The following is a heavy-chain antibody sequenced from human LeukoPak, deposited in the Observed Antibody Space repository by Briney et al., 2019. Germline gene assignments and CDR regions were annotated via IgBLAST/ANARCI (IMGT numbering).Heavy chain of an antibody. CDR3: SAGGSGSYYNEYNWFDP. CDR2: IYYSGST. CDR1: GGSISSYY. J-gene: IGHJ5*02. V-gene: IGHV4-59*08. D-gene: IGHD3-10*01. Sequence: SETLSLTCTVSGGSISSYYWSWIRQPPGKGLEWIGYIYYSGSTNYNPSLKSRVTISVDTSKNQFSLKLSSVTAANTAVYYCSAGGSGSYYNEYNWFDPWGQGTLVTVSS.